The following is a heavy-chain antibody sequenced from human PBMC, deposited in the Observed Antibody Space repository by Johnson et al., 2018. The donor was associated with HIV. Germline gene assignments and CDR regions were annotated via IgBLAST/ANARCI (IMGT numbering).Heavy chain of an antibody. V-gene: IGHV3-30*04. D-gene: IGHD6-6*01. CDR2: ISYDGSNK. J-gene: IGHJ3*02. CDR3: ARPIAARDAFDI. Sequence: VQLVESGGGVVQPGRSLRLSCAASGFTFSSYAMHWVRQAPGKGLEWVAVISYDGSNKYYADSVKGRFTISRDNAKNSLYLQMNSLRAEDTAVYYCARPIAARDAFDIWGQGTMVTVSS. CDR1: GFTFSSYA.